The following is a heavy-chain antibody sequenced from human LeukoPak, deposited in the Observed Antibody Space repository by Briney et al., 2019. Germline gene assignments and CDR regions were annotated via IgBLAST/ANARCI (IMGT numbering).Heavy chain of an antibody. CDR3: ARGDPTYCGGDCYPLGY. D-gene: IGHD2-21*01. V-gene: IGHV4-34*01. Sequence: KPSEALSLTCAVYGGSFSGYYWSWLRQPPGKGLEWIGEINHSGSNNYNPALKSRVTISVDTSKNQFSLKLSSVTAADTAVYYCARGDPTYCGGDCYPLGYWGQGTLVTVSS. CDR1: GGSFSGYY. CDR2: INHSGSN. J-gene: IGHJ4*02.